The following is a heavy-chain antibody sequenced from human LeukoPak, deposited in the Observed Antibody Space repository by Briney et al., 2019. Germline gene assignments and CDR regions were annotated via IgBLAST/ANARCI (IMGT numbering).Heavy chain of an antibody. V-gene: IGHV4-4*02. Sequence: SETLSLTCAVSGGSISTGNWWSWVRQPPGKGLEWIGSIGYTGTTNSNPSLKSRVTLSVDTSKNQGSLTLSSVTAADTAVYFCARRMGSGATYPRTFDYWGQGTLVTVSS. CDR2: IGYTGTT. J-gene: IGHJ4*02. CDR3: ARRMGSGATYPRTFDY. CDR1: GGSISTGNW. D-gene: IGHD2-8*02.